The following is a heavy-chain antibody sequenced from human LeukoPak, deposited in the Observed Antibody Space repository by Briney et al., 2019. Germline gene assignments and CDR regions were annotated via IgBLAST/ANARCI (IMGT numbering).Heavy chain of an antibody. CDR1: GGTFSSYA. CDR3: ARALYYYDSSGPLTWGWFDP. Sequence: ASVKVSCKASGGTFSSYAISWVRQAPGQGLEWMGGIIPIFGTANYAQKFQGRVTITADESTSTAYMGLSSLRSEDTAVYYCARALYYYDSSGPLTWGWFDPWGQGTLVTVSS. V-gene: IGHV1-69*13. D-gene: IGHD3-22*01. J-gene: IGHJ5*02. CDR2: IIPIFGTA.